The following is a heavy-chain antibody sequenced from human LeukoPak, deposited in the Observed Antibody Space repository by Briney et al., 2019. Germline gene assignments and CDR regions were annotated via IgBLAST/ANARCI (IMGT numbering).Heavy chain of an antibody. Sequence: GESLKISCKGSGYSFTSYWIGWVRQMPGNGLEWMGIIYPGDSDTRYSPSFQGQVTISADKSISTAYLQWGSLKASDTAMYYCARGLEQWLNWFDPWGQGTLVTVSS. CDR1: GYSFTSYW. CDR3: ARGLEQWLNWFDP. J-gene: IGHJ5*02. D-gene: IGHD6-19*01. V-gene: IGHV5-51*01. CDR2: IYPGDSDT.